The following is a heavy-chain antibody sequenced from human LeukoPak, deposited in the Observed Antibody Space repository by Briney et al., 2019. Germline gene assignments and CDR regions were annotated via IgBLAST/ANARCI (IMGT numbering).Heavy chain of an antibody. CDR1: GYTFTSYG. V-gene: IGHV1-18*01. J-gene: IGHJ4*02. CDR3: ARVIGFYGYCSGGSCYSDY. D-gene: IGHD2-15*01. Sequence: ASVKVSCKASGYTFTSYGISWVRQAPGQGLEWMGWISAYNGNTNYAQKLQGRVTMTTDTSTSTAYMELRSLRSDDTAVYYCARVIGFYGYCSGGSCYSDYWGQGTLVTVSS. CDR2: ISAYNGNT.